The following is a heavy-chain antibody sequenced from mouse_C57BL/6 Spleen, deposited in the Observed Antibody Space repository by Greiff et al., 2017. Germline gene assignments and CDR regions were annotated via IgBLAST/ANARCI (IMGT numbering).Heavy chain of an antibody. CDR2: ISDGGSYT. J-gene: IGHJ3*01. CDR3: ARDGIYYDYGWFAY. CDR1: GFTFSSYS. D-gene: IGHD2-4*01. V-gene: IGHV5-4*01. Sequence: EVNVEESGGGLVKPGGSLKLSCAASGFTFSSYSMSWVRQTPEKRLEWIASISDGGSYTNYPDNVKGRFTISRDNAKNNLYLQMSHLKSEDTAMDDCARDGIYYDYGWFAYWGQGTLVTVSA.